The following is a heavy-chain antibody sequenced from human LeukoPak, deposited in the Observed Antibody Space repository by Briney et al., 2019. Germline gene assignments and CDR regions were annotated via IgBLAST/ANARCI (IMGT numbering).Heavy chain of an antibody. CDR2: IKQDGSEK. CDR3: ARRFSGWYSVNWFDP. CDR1: GFTFSSYW. V-gene: IGHV3-7*01. J-gene: IGHJ5*02. Sequence: PGGSLRLSCAASGFTFSSYWMSWVRQAPGKGLEWVANIKQDGSEKYYVDSVKGRFTISRDNAKNSLYLQMNSLRAEDTAVYYCARRFSGWYSVNWFDPWGQGTLVTASS. D-gene: IGHD6-19*01.